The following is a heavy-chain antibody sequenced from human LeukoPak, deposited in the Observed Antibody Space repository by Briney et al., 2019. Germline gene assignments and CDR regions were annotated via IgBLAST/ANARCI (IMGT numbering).Heavy chain of an antibody. CDR1: GGSISSSSYY. J-gene: IGHJ4*02. CDR3: ARQPIVVVVAAQGEGFDY. Sequence: SETLSLTCTVSGGSISSSSYYWGWICQPPGKGLEWIGSIYYSGSTYYNPSLKSRVTISVDTSKNQFSLKLSSVTAADTAVYYCARQPIVVVVAAQGEGFDYWGQGTLVTVSS. CDR2: IYYSGST. V-gene: IGHV4-39*01. D-gene: IGHD2-15*01.